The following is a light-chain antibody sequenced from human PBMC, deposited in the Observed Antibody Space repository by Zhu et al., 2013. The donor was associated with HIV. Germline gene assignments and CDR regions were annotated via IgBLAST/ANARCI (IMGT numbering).Light chain of an antibody. CDR2: GAS. CDR3: QQYSTSPVT. Sequence: EIVLTQSPGTLSLSPLERATLSCRASQSVRSNFLAWYQQKPGQAPRLLIYGASTRATGIPGRFSGSGSGTDFTLTISRLEPEDFGVYYCQQYSTSPVTFGPGTTVDI. CDR1: QSVRSNF. J-gene: IGKJ3*01. V-gene: IGKV3-20*01.